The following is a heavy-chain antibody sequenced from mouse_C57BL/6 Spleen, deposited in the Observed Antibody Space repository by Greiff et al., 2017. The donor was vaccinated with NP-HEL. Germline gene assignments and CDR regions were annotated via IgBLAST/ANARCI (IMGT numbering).Heavy chain of an antibody. CDR2: ISSGSSTI. CDR3: ARRDYHGNYEGAMDY. V-gene: IGHV5-17*01. J-gene: IGHJ4*01. CDR1: GFTFSDYG. D-gene: IGHD2-1*01. Sequence: EVHLVESGGGLVKPGGSLKLSCAASGFTFSDYGMHWVRQAPEKGLEWVAYISSGSSTIYYADTVKGRFTISRDNAKNTLFLQMTSLRSEDTAMYYCARRDYHGNYEGAMDYWGQGTSVTVSS.